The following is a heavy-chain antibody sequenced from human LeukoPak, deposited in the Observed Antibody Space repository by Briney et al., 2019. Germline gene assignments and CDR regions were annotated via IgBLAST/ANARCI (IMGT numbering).Heavy chain of an antibody. D-gene: IGHD3-10*01. J-gene: IGHJ4*02. CDR3: ASGNYYGSGSYLFDY. CDR2: IYYSGST. Sequence: SETLSLTCTVSGGSISSYYWSWIRQPPGKGLEWIGYIYYSGSTNYNPSLKSRVTISVDTSKNQFSLKLSSVTAADTAVYYCASGNYYGSGSYLFDYWGQGTLVTVSS. CDR1: GGSISSYY. V-gene: IGHV4-59*08.